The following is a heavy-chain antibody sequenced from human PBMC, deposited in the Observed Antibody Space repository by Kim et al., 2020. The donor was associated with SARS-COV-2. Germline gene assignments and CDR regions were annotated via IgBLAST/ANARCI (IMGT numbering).Heavy chain of an antibody. J-gene: IGHJ5*02. D-gene: IGHD6-13*01. CDR2: IIPILGIA. Sequence: SVKVSCKASGGTFTSYGMSWVRQAPGQGLEWMGRIIPILGIANYAQKFQGRVTITADKSTSTAYMELSSLRSEDTAVYYCAREAVKYSSSWYYNHWGQGTRVTVST. V-gene: IGHV1-69*04. CDR3: AREAVKYSSSWYYNH. CDR1: GGTFTSYG.